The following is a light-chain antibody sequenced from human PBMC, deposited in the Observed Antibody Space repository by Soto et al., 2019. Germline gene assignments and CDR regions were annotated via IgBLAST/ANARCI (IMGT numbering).Light chain of an antibody. Sequence: EIVLTQAPGTLSLSPGEGATLSCRASQSVTNNLAWYQQKPGQAPRLLIYDASNRATGIPARFSGTGSGTDFTLTISSLEPEDFAVYYCQLRSNWLITFGQGTRLEIK. J-gene: IGKJ5*01. CDR2: DAS. CDR3: QLRSNWLIT. CDR1: QSVTNN. V-gene: IGKV3-11*01.